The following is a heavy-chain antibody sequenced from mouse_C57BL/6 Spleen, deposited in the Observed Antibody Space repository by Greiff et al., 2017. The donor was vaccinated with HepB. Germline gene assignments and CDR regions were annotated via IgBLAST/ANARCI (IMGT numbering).Heavy chain of an antibody. J-gene: IGHJ3*01. CDR2: IYPGDGDT. Sequence: QVQLKESGPELVKPGASVKISCKASGYAFSSSWMNWVKQRPGKGLEWIGRIYPGDGDTNYNGKFKGKATLTADKSSSTAYMQLSSLTSEDSAVYFCARITIVAPFAYWGQGTLVTVSA. V-gene: IGHV1-82*01. CDR3: ARITIVAPFAY. CDR1: GYAFSSSW. D-gene: IGHD2-12*01.